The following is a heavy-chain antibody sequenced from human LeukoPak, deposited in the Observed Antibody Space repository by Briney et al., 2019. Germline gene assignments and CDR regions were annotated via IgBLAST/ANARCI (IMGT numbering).Heavy chain of an antibody. V-gene: IGHV3-49*04. CDR2: IRSKVYDGST. J-gene: IGHJ4*02. Sequence: QPGGSLRLSCTTSGFTFGDYAMNWVRQAPGKGLEWVGFIRSKVYDGSTEYAASVKGRFTISGDDSKSIAFLQMNSLNTEDTAVYHCTRGLLGRYFDYWGQGTLVTVSS. D-gene: IGHD7-27*01. CDR1: GFTFGDYA. CDR3: TRGLLGRYFDY.